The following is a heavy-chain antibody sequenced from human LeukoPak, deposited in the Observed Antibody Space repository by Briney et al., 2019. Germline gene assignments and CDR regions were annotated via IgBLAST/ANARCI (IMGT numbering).Heavy chain of an antibody. V-gene: IGHV3-53*01. CDR1: GFTVSSNY. CDR3: ARDKWGAVAGLDY. D-gene: IGHD6-19*01. CDR2: IYSGGST. J-gene: IGHJ4*02. Sequence: PGGSLRLSCAASGFTVSSNYMSWARQAPGKGLEWVSVIYSGGSTYYADSVKGRFTISRDNSKNTLYLQMNSLRAEDTAVYYCARDKWGAVAGLDYWGQGTLVTVSS.